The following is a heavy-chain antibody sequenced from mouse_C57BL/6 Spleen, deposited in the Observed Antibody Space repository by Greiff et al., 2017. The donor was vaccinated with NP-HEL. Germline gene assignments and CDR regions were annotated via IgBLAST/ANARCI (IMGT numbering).Heavy chain of an antibody. Sequence: QVQLKESGAELVRPGASVKLSCKASGYTFTDYYINWVKQRPGQGLEWIARIYPGSGNTYYNEKFKGKATLTAEKSSSTAYMQLSNLTSEDSAVYCCARDLSSSAWFAYWGQGTLVTVSA. V-gene: IGHV1-76*01. CDR2: IYPGSGNT. CDR1: GYTFTDYY. D-gene: IGHD1-1*01. J-gene: IGHJ3*01. CDR3: ARDLSSSAWFAY.